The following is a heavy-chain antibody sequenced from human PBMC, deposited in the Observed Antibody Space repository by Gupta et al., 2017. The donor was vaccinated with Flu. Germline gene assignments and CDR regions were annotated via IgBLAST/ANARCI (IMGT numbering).Heavy chain of an antibody. J-gene: IGHJ6*02. CDR1: GGPIHSADSH. D-gene: IGHD3-16*01. CDR3: ARMVGEEMDYYYYGIDV. Sequence: QVQLQESGPGLVKPSQTLALTCAVSGGPIHSADSHWSWFGRHPGKGLGWIGHIYYSGNAYYNPSFKSRVTISVDTSKKQFSLKLTSVTAADTAVYYCARMVGEEMDYYYYGIDVWGQGTTVTVSS. CDR2: IYYSGNA. V-gene: IGHV4-31*11.